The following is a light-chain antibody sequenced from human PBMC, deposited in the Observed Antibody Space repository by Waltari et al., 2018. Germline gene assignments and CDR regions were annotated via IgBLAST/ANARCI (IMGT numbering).Light chain of an antibody. Sequence: EIVMTQSPATLSVSPGERATLPCRASQSVSSNLPWYQQKPGQAPRLLIYGASTRATGIPARFSGSGSGTECTLTISSLQSEDFAVYYCQQYNNWPLGITFGQGTRLEIK. J-gene: IGKJ5*01. V-gene: IGKV3-15*01. CDR3: QQYNNWPLGIT. CDR2: GAS. CDR1: QSVSSN.